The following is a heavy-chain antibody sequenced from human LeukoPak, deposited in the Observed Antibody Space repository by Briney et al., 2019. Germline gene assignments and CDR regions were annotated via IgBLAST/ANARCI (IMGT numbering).Heavy chain of an antibody. CDR1: GFIFSSYW. CDR2: INNDGTGT. J-gene: IGHJ4*02. D-gene: IGHD3-10*01. V-gene: IGHV3-74*01. CDR3: ARGTGSGSYIIDY. Sequence: GGSLRLSCAASGFIFSSYWMYWVRQAPGKGLVWVSRINNDGTGTTFADSVKGRFTISRDNSKNTLYVQMNSLRSEDTAVYYCARGTGSGSYIIDYWGQGILVTVSS.